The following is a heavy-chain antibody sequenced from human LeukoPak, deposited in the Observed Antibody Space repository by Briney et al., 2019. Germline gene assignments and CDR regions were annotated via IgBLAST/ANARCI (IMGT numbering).Heavy chain of an antibody. CDR2: INPNSGGT. V-gene: IGHV1-2*02. Sequence: ASVKVSCKASGYTFIGYYIHWVRQAPGQGLEWMGWINPNSGGTNYAQKFQGRVTLTRDTSISTVYMELSGLRSDDTAVYYCARTTTSHGDYWGQGTLFTVSS. J-gene: IGHJ4*02. CDR3: ARTTTSHGDY. D-gene: IGHD1-14*01. CDR1: GYTFIGYY.